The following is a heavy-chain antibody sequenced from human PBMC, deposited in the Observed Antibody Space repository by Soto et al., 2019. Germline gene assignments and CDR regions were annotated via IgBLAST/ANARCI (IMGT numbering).Heavy chain of an antibody. CDR1: GFSFSAHY. CDR2: ISGSGSTI. Sequence: QVQLVESGGGLVKPGGSLRLSCAASGFSFSAHYMSWIRQAPGKGLEWISYISGSGSTIYYADSVKGRFTISRDNAKNSPYLQMNSLRAEDTAVYYCANYYGSGSYRNWFDPWGQGTLVTVPS. V-gene: IGHV3-11*01. D-gene: IGHD3-10*01. CDR3: ANYYGSGSYRNWFDP. J-gene: IGHJ5*02.